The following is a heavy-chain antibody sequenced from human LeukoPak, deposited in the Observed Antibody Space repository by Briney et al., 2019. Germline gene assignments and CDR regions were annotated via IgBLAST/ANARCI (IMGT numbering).Heavy chain of an antibody. D-gene: IGHD6-6*01. J-gene: IGHJ4*02. V-gene: IGHV3-23*01. CDR3: AKNRGISSGFFDY. CDR1: GFTFSNSA. CDR2: ISGSGDNT. Sequence: PGGSLRLSCAASGFTFSNSAMSWVRQAPGKGLEWVSIISGSGDNTYYTDSVKGRFTISRDNSRNTLYLQMNSLRAEDTAIYHCAKNRGISSGFFDYWGQGSLVTVSS.